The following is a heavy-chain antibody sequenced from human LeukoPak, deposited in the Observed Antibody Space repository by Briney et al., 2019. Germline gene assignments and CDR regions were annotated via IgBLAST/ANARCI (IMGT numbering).Heavy chain of an antibody. CDR2: ICGTGSST. CDR3: AKGTGGSCYSGIGY. CDR1: GFTFSTYT. J-gene: IGHJ4*02. V-gene: IGHV3-23*01. Sequence: GGSLRLSCAASGFTFSTYTMSWVRQAPGKGLEWVSSICGTGSSTYYADSVRGRFTISRDNSKTTLYLHMNTLRAEDTAIYYCAKGTGGSCYSGIGYWGQGTLVPVSS. D-gene: IGHD2-15*01.